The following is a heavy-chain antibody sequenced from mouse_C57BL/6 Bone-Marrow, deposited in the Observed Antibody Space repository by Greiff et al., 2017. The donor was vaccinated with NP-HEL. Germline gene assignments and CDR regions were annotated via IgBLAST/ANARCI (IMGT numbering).Heavy chain of an antibody. J-gene: IGHJ1*03. V-gene: IGHV14-2*01. D-gene: IGHD2-3*01. Sequence: VQLQQSGAELVKPGASVKLSCTASGFNITDYYMHWVKQRTEQGLEWIGRIDPEDGETKYAPKFQGKATITADTSSNTAYLQLSSLTSEDTAVYYCARWLLQDWYFDVWGTGTTVTVSS. CDR1: GFNITDYY. CDR3: ARWLLQDWYFDV. CDR2: IDPEDGET.